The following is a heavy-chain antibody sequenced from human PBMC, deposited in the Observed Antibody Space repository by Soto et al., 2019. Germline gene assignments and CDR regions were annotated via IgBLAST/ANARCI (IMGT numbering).Heavy chain of an antibody. CDR2: ISYNGIDK. D-gene: IGHD5-12*01. CDR3: ASGEGQNGHDTRFDH. CDR1: GVTFTNHG. J-gene: IGHJ4*02. V-gene: IGHV3-30*03. Sequence: QMHLVESGGGLVQPAMSLRLSYAVSGVTFTNHGIHWVRQAPGKGLEWVADISYNGIDKWYVDSVKGRFTISRDNFGDKAYLQMNGLRPEDTAVYYCASGEGQNGHDTRFDHWGQGTLVTVSS.